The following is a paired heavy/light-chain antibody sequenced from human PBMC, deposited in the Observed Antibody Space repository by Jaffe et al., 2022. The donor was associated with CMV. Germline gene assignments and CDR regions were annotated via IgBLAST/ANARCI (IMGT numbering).Heavy chain of an antibody. CDR2: ISSSGSTI. J-gene: IGHJ4*02. CDR3: ARQGQDIVLMVYEEDEYYFDY. V-gene: IGHV3-48*03. D-gene: IGHD2-8*01. CDR1: GFTFSSYE. Sequence: EVQLVESGGGLVQPGGSLRLSCAASGFTFSSYEMNWVRQAPGKGLEWVSYISSSGSTIYYADSVKGRFTISRDNAKNSLYLQMNSLRAEDTAVYYCARQGQDIVLMVYEEDEYYFDYWGQGTLVTVSS.
Light chain of an antibody. CDR2: WAS. CDR3: QQYYSTPTT. J-gene: IGKJ1*01. Sequence: DIVMTQSPDSLAVSLGERATINCKSSQSVLYSSNNKNYLAWYQQKPGQPPKLLIYWASTRESGVPDRFSGSGSGTDFTLTISSLQAEDVAVYYCQQYYSTPTTFGQGTKVEIK. CDR1: QSVLYSSNNKNY. V-gene: IGKV4-1*01.